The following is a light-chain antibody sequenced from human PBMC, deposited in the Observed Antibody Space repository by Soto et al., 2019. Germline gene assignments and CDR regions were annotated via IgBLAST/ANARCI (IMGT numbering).Light chain of an antibody. Sequence: QSALTQPASVSGSPGQSITLSCTGTSSDVGGYDYVSWYQHHPGKAPKLMIYDVRNRPLGVSNRFSGSKSGTTASLTISGLQAEDEADYYCNSYTSSNTLVFGGGTQLTVL. CDR2: DVR. J-gene: IGLJ2*01. V-gene: IGLV2-14*03. CDR3: NSYTSSNTLV. CDR1: SSDVGGYDY.